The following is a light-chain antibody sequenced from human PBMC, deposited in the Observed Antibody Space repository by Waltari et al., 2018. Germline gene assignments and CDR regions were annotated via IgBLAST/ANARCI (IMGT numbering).Light chain of an antibody. CDR2: DTN. V-gene: IGLV8-61*01. Sequence: QTVVTQEPSLSVSPGGTVTLTCGLSSGSVSTTYYPSWYQQAPGQAPRPLIFDTNTRSSGVPDRFSGSILDNKAALTITGAQADDESDYYCVLSMGSDIWVFGGGTKLTVL. CDR1: SGSVSTTYY. J-gene: IGLJ3*02. CDR3: VLSMGSDIWV.